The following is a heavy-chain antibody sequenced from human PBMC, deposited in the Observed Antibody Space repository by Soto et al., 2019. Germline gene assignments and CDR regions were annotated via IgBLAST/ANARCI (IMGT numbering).Heavy chain of an antibody. J-gene: IGHJ4*02. CDR2: IYYSGST. D-gene: IGHD3-10*01. CDR1: GGSISSSSYY. Sequence: QLQLQESGPGLVKPSETLSLTCTVSGGSISSSSYYWGWIRQPPGKGLEWIGSIYYSGSTYYNPSLKSRVTISVDTSKNQFSLKLSSVTAADTAVYYCARTMVRGVTFDYWGQGTLVTVSS. CDR3: ARTMVRGVTFDY. V-gene: IGHV4-39*01.